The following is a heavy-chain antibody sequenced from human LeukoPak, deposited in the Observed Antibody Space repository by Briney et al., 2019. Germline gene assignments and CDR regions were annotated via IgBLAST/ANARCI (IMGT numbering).Heavy chain of an antibody. CDR1: GGSISSGSYH. D-gene: IGHD3-16*01. J-gene: IGHJ6*03. CDR3: ARLYTNPSYFYYMDV. Sequence: SETLSLTCTVSGGSISSGSYHWSWIRQPAGKALEWIGRIYPSGSTNYDPSLKSRVTISVDTSKNQFSLKLSSVTAADTAVYYCARLYTNPSYFYYMDVWGKGTTVTVSS. CDR2: IYPSGST. V-gene: IGHV4-61*02.